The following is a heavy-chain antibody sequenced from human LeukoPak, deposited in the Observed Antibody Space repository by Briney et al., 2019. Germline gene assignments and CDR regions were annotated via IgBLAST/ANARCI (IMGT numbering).Heavy chain of an antibody. CDR2: INPSGGST. Sequence: ASVKVSCKASGYTFTSYYMHWVRQAPGQGLEWMGIINPSGGSTSYAQKFQGRVTMTRDTSTSTVYMELSSLRSEDTAVYYCARDRKDIVVVVPAPNGMDVWGQGTTVTVSS. CDR3: ARDRKDIVVVVPAPNGMDV. D-gene: IGHD2-2*01. V-gene: IGHV1-46*01. J-gene: IGHJ6*02. CDR1: GYTFTSYY.